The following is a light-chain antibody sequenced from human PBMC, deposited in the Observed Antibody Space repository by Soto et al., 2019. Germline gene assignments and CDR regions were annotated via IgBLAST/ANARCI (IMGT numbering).Light chain of an antibody. CDR3: CSHSGNNDYV. J-gene: IGLJ1*01. CDR1: SRDVGGQNY. V-gene: IGLV2-8*01. Sequence: QSALTQPPSASGSPGQSVAISCTGTSRDVGGQNYVSWYQQHPGKAPKLIIYAVSNRPSGVPDRFSGSKSGNTASLTISGRRAEDEADYYCCSHSGNNDYVFGTGTKVTVL. CDR2: AVS.